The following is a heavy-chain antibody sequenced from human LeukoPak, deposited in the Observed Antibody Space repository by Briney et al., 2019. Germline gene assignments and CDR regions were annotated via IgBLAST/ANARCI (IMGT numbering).Heavy chain of an antibody. V-gene: IGHV3-23*01. D-gene: IGHD3-3*01. CDR1: GLIFSSCG. CDR2: ISVASIT. J-gene: IGHJ4*02. CDR3: ADYGVSGVRNNFY. Sequence: PGGSLRLSCAASGLIFSSCGMHWVRQPPGKGLEWVSTISVASITFYADSVKGRFTISRDNSRNTVYLQMTSLRADDTAVYYCADYGVSGVRNNFYWGLGTLVTVSS.